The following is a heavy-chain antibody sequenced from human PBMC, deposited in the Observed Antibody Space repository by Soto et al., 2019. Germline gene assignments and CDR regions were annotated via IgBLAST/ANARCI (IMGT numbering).Heavy chain of an antibody. CDR1: GYTFTSYG. J-gene: IGHJ3*02. D-gene: IGHD2-15*01. V-gene: IGHV1-18*01. CDR2: ISAYNGNT. CDR3: ARDWGDCSGGSCYFGISFDI. Sequence: VASVKVSCKASGYTFTSYGIRWVRQAPGQGLEWMGWISAYNGNTNYAQKLQGRVTMTTDTSTSTAYMELRSLRSDDTAVYYCARDWGDCSGGSCYFGISFDIWGQGTMVTVSS.